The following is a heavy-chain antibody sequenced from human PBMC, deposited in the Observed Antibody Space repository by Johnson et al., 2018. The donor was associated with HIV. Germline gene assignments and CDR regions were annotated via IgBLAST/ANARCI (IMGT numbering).Heavy chain of an antibody. D-gene: IGHD3-10*01. J-gene: IGHJ3*02. CDR3: ARDWEGSGTYGVYDEGFDI. Sequence: QEKLVESGGGLVQPGGSLRLSCAASGFTFSSYAMSWVRQAPGKGLEWVAVISKDGANNYHADSVKGRFTISRDNSTTTLNLQMNSLSGEDTAVYYCARDWEGSGTYGVYDEGFDIWGPGTMVTVSS. CDR2: ISKDGANN. CDR1: GFTFSSYA. V-gene: IGHV3-30*04.